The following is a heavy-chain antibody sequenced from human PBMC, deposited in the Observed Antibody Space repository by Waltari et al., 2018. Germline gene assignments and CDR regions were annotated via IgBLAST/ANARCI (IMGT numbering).Heavy chain of an antibody. V-gene: IGHV3-23*01. Sequence: EVQLLESGGGLVQPGGSLRLSCAASGFTFSSYAMSWVRQAPGKGLEWVSAISGRGGSTYDADSVKGRFTISRDNSKNTLDLQMNSLRAEDTAVYYCAKVSDSSGYQYYYYYGMDVWGQGTTVTVSS. CDR1: GFTFSSYA. CDR3: AKVSDSSGYQYYYYYGMDV. J-gene: IGHJ6*02. D-gene: IGHD3-22*01. CDR2: ISGRGGST.